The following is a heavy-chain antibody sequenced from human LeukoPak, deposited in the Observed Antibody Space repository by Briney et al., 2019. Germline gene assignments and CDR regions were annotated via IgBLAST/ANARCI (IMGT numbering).Heavy chain of an antibody. CDR2: IYYSGST. D-gene: IGHD1-26*01. CDR3: ARGGSYAQYYFDY. CDR1: GGSISSYY. Sequence: SETLSLTRTVSGGSISSYYWSWIRQPPGKGLEWIGYIYYSGSTNYNPSLKSRVTISVDTSKNQFSLKLSSVTAADTAVYYCARGGSYAQYYFDYWGQGTLVTVSS. J-gene: IGHJ4*02. V-gene: IGHV4-59*01.